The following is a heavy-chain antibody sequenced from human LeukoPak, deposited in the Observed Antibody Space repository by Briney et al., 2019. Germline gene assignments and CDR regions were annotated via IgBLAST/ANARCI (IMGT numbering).Heavy chain of an antibody. CDR1: GFTFSDYY. CDR3: ASRAATYYYDSSGPG. CDR2: ISDSSSYT. J-gene: IGHJ1*01. D-gene: IGHD3-22*01. V-gene: IGHV3-11*03. Sequence: GGSLRLSCAASGFTFSDYYMSWIRQAPGKGLEWVSYISDSSSYTDYADSVKGRFTISRDNSKNSLYLQMNSLRAEDTAVYYCASRAATYYYDSSGPGWGQGTLVTVSS.